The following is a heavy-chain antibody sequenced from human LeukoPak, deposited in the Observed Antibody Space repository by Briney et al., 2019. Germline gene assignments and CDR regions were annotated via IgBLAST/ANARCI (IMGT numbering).Heavy chain of an antibody. CDR1: GGSISSGGYY. Sequence: SETLTFTCTVSGGSISSGGYYWSWIRQHPGKGLEWIGYIYYSGSTDYNPSLKSRAAISVDTSKNQFSLKLSSVTAADTAVYYCARSTYGALFFENWGQGTLVTVSS. D-gene: IGHD3-10*01. CDR2: IYYSGST. J-gene: IGHJ4*02. CDR3: ARSTYGALFFEN. V-gene: IGHV4-31*03.